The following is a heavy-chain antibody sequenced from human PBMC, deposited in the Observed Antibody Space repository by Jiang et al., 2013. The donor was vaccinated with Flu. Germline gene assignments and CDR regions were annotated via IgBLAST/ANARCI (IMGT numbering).Heavy chain of an antibody. J-gene: IGHJ5*02. Sequence: KFQGRVTMTRDTSTSTVYMELSSLRSEDTAVYYCAREYRNVGFDPWGQGTLVTVSS. D-gene: IGHD4-11*01. V-gene: IGHV1-46*01. CDR3: AREYRNVGFDP.